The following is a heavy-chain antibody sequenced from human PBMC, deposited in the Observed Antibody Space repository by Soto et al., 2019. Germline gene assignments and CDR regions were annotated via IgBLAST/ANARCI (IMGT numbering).Heavy chain of an antibody. CDR3: ARSDWIQLWFDY. D-gene: IGHD5-18*01. V-gene: IGHV4-31*03. J-gene: IGHJ4*02. CDR1: GASISSGGDY. Sequence: QVQLLESGPGLVKASQTLSLICNVSGASISSGGDYGSWIRQRPGGGLEWLGFIYYSGISHYNPTLKSRATISVHTSQHQFSLKLIYAPAADTAMYYCARSDWIQLWFDYWGQGALVTDS. CDR2: IYYSGIS.